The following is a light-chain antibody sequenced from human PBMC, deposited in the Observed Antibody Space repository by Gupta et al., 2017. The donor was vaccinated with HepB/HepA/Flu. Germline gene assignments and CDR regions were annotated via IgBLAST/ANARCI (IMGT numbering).Light chain of an antibody. J-gene: IGLJ3*02. Sequence: QTVVTQEPSFSVSPGGTVTLTCGFSSGSVSTSNYPTWYQQTPGQAPRTLIPSTNTRSSGVPDRFSGSILGNKAALTITGAQADDESDYYCVLYVGSGVGVFGGGTKLTVL. V-gene: IGLV8-61*01. CDR3: VLYVGSGVGV. CDR1: SGSVSTSNY. CDR2: STN.